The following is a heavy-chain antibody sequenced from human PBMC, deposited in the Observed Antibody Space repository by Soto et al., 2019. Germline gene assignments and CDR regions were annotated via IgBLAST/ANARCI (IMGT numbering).Heavy chain of an antibody. CDR1: GDSVSSNRAA. V-gene: IGHV6-1*01. D-gene: IGHD7-27*01. CDR2: TYYRSKWYN. CDR3: ARDSDPRDWGSFDY. Sequence: SQTLSLTCAISGDSVSSNRAAWNWIRQSPSRGLEGLGMTYYRSKWYNDYAVSVRSRITINPDTSTNQLSLQLISVTPADTAVYYCARDSDPRDWGSFDYWGQGTLVTVSS. J-gene: IGHJ4*02.